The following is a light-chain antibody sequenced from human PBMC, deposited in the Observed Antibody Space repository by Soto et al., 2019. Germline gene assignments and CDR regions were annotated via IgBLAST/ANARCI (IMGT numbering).Light chain of an antibody. CDR2: KAS. J-gene: IGKJ4*01. CDR3: QQYNAYPLT. V-gene: IGKV1-5*03. CDR1: QSISTW. Sequence: DIQMTQYPSTLSASVGDRVTITCRASQSISTWLAWYQQKPVKAPKLLIYKASSLEGGVPSRFSGSGSGTEFNITISSLQPDDFATYYCQQYNAYPLTFGGGTKVDIK.